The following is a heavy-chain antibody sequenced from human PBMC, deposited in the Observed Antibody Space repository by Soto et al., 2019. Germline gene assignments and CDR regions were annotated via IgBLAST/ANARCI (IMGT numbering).Heavy chain of an antibody. CDR3: AGGSVDTVDSSGFYEY. CDR1: GGSFSAYY. D-gene: IGHD3-22*01. CDR2: INHSGGT. J-gene: IGHJ4*01. V-gene: IGHV4-34*01. Sequence: SETLSLTCAVYGGSFSAYYWSWIRQPPGKGLEWIGEINHSGGTSYNPSLKSRATIFVDTSKSQFSLKLTSVTAADRAVYYCAGGSVDTVDSSGFYEYWGHGTPVTVSS.